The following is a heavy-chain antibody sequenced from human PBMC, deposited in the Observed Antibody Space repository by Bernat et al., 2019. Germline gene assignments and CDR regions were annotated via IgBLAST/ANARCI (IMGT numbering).Heavy chain of an antibody. D-gene: IGHD6-13*01. Sequence: QLQLQESGPGLVKPSETLSLTCTVSAGSISSNNYFWGWIREPPGKGLEWIGSVYSSGSTNYNPSFRSRVTISVDTSKNQFSLKLSSVTAADTAVYYCARQPRGSSLDYWGKGTLVTVST. CDR2: VYSSGST. J-gene: IGHJ4*02. CDR1: AGSISSNNYF. CDR3: ARQPRGSSLDY. V-gene: IGHV4-39*01.